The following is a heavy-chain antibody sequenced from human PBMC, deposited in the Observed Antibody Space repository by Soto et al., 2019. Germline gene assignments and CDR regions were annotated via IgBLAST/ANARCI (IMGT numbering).Heavy chain of an antibody. J-gene: IGHJ6*02. CDR3: ARDRGFMTTPDYYHEMDV. CDR2: IIPMFATA. V-gene: IGHV1-69*13. Sequence: QVQLVQSGAEVKKPGSSVKVSCKASGGAFSKYAITWVRQAPGQGLEWMGGIIPMFATADYAQKFQGRVTITADDSTSTAYMELSSLKSDDTAVYYCARDRGFMTTPDYYHEMDVWGQGTTVTVCS. CDR1: GGAFSKYA. D-gene: IGHD3-9*01.